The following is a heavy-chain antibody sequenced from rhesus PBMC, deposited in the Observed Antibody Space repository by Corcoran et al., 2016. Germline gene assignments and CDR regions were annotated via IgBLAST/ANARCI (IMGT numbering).Heavy chain of an antibody. V-gene: IGHV4-165*02. D-gene: IGHD1-44*02. CDR3: ARWEAVLLYFEL. CDR2: IGGSGGDT. J-gene: IGHJ1*01. Sequence: QVQLQESGPGLVKPSETLSLSCGGSGGSISGYYLTWLRHVPGEGLEWIGYIGGSGGDTYYNPVFKSRVTLSADTSKNQFSLMMTSVTAADTAVYYCARWEAVLLYFELWGQGALVTVSS. CDR1: GGSISGYY.